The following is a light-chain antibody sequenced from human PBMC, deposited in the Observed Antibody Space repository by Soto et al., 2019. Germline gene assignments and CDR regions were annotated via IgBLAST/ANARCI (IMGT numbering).Light chain of an antibody. CDR2: GAC. CDR1: QSVAASY. CDR3: QHYDSYAII. J-gene: IGKJ3*01. V-gene: IGKV3-20*01. Sequence: EIVLTQSPGTLSLSPGERATLSCRASQSVAASYMTWYQQKLGQAPRLLIYGACSRAAGVPDRFSGSGSGTDCNISISGMEPDDFGVYDCQHYDSYAIIFGPVTRVD.